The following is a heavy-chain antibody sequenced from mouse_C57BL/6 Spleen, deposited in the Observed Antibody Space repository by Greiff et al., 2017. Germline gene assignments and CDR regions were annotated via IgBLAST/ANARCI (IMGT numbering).Heavy chain of an antibody. CDR2: IYPGSGST. J-gene: IGHJ2*01. CDR1: GYTFTSYW. CDR3: ARRAYDYGSSSFDY. Sequence: QVQLKQPGAELVKPGASVKMSCKASGYTFTSYWITWVKQRPGQGLEWIGDIYPGSGSTNYNEKFKSKATLTVDTSSSTAYMQLSSLTSEDSAVYYCARRAYDYGSSSFDYWGQGTTLTVSS. D-gene: IGHD1-1*01. V-gene: IGHV1-55*01.